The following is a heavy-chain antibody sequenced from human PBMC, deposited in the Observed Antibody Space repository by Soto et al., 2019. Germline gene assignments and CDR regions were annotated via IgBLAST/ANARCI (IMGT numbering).Heavy chain of an antibody. CDR2: INHSGST. V-gene: IGHV4-34*01. J-gene: IGHJ5*02. CDR1: GGSFSGYY. CDR3: ATTCGGDCLNNWFDP. D-gene: IGHD2-21*01. Sequence: QVQLQQWGAGLLKPSETLSLTCAVYGGSFSGYYWSWIRQPPGKGLEWIGEINHSGSTNYNPSLTRRVTISVDTSKNQFSLKLSSVTAADTAVYYCATTCGGDCLNNWFDPWGQGTLVTVSS.